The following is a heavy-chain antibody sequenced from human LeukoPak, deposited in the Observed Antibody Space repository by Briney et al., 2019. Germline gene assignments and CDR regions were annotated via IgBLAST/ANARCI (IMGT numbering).Heavy chain of an antibody. Sequence: GGSLRLSCDASGFNIYTYTMYWVRQAPGQGLEWVSGIRNSDGVTYYADSVRGRFTISTDNSKNTLYLQMNSLRAEDTAVYYCAKDRGSGGKEYYFDYWGQGTLVTVSS. CDR2: IRNSDGVT. CDR1: GFNIYTYT. D-gene: IGHD6-19*01. CDR3: AKDRGSGGKEYYFDY. J-gene: IGHJ4*02. V-gene: IGHV3-23*01.